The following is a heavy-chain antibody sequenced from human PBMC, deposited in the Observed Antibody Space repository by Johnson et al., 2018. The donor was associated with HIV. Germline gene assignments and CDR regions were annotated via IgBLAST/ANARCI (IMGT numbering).Heavy chain of an antibody. D-gene: IGHD6-13*01. V-gene: IGHV3-7*01. CDR1: GFTFSNAW. CDR3: ARDYSSPMVFAFDI. J-gene: IGHJ3*02. Sequence: VQLVESGGGLVKPGGSLRLSCAASGFTFSNAWMSWVRQAPGKGLEWVANIKKDGSEQSYVDSVKGRFTISRDNAKNSLYLQMNSLRAEDTAVYYCARDYSSPMVFAFDIWGQGTMVTVSS. CDR2: IKKDGSEQ.